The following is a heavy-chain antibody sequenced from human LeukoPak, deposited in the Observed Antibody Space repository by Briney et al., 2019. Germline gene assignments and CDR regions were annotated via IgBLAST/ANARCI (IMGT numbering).Heavy chain of an antibody. CDR3: ARDRVLDYYDSSGYDY. CDR2: ISSSSSYI. Sequence: PGGSLRLSCAPSGFTFSSYSMNWVRPAPGKGLERVSSISSSSSYIYYADSVKGRFTISRDNAKNSLYLQMNSLRAEDTAVYYCARDRVLDYYDSSGYDYWGQGTLVTVSS. CDR1: GFTFSSYS. V-gene: IGHV3-21*01. J-gene: IGHJ4*02. D-gene: IGHD3-22*01.